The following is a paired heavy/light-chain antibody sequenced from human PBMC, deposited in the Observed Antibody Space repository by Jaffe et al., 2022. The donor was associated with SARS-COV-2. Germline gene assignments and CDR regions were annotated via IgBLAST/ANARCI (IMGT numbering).Heavy chain of an antibody. Sequence: QVQLQESGPGLLKPSETLSLTCTVSGGSVSSGDYYWNWIRQPPGKGLEWIAYLHDRGGTNYNPSHKSRVTISADVSKNQFSLKLSSVTAADTAVYYCARGLLIRGIFWFDPWGQGTLVTVSS. CDR2: LHDRGGT. CDR3: ARGLLIRGIFWFDP. D-gene: IGHD3-10*01. CDR1: GGSVSSGDYY. J-gene: IGHJ5*02. V-gene: IGHV4-61*08.
Light chain of an antibody. V-gene: IGKV1-39*01. CDR3: QQSYSFFT. CDR1: QSITRY. Sequence: DIQMTQSPFSLSASVGDRVTITCRASQSITRYLNWYQQKPGKAPKVLIYGASSLQSGVPSRFSGSGSGTEFTLTISSLQPEDFATYYCQQSYSFFTFGPGTKVDIK. CDR2: GAS. J-gene: IGKJ3*01.